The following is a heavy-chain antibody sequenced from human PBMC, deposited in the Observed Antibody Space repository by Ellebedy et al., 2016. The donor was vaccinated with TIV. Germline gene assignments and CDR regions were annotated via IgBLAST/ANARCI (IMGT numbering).Heavy chain of an antibody. CDR1: GYSFSRYD. CDR2: MNPNSGNT. Sequence: AASVKVSCKASGYSFSRYDINWVRQATGQGLEWMGWMNPNSGNTGYAQKFQGRVTISADESTSTAYMELSSLRSDDTAVYYCASGRYCSSPTCPNAYVMDVWGQGTTVIVSS. J-gene: IGHJ6*02. D-gene: IGHD2-2*01. CDR3: ASGRYCSSPTCPNAYVMDV. V-gene: IGHV1-8*03.